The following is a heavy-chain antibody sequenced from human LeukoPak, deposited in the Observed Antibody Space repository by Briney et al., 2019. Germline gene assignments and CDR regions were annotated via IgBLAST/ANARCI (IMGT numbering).Heavy chain of an antibody. Sequence: SETLSLTCTVSGGSISSSSYYWGWIRQPPGKGLTWIVCIYYSGITFYNPSLMSRVTISVDPSTNSFSLKLRSVTAPDTSVYYCARQQPGITMIVVWHFDYWAQETLVTVSS. CDR2: IYYSGIT. CDR1: GGSISSSSYY. V-gene: IGHV4-39*01. D-gene: IGHD3-22*01. CDR3: ARQQPGITMIVVWHFDY. J-gene: IGHJ4*02.